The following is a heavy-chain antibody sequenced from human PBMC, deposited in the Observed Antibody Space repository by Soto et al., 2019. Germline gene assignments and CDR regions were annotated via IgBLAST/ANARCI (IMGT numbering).Heavy chain of an antibody. CDR2: IVVGSGNT. D-gene: IGHD6-13*01. CDR1: GFTFTSSA. J-gene: IGHJ6*02. CDR3: AAHRSSWYGQYYYGMDV. V-gene: IGHV1-58*02. Sequence: QMQLVQSGPEVKKPGTSVKVSCKASGFTFTSSAMQWVRQARGQRLEWIGWIVVGSGNTNYAQKFQERVTITRDMSTSTAYMELGSLRSEGTAVYYCAAHRSSWYGQYYYGMDVWGQGTTVTVSS.